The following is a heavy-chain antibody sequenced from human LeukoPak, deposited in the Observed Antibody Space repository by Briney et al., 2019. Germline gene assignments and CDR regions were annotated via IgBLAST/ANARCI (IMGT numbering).Heavy chain of an antibody. J-gene: IGHJ4*02. Sequence: ASVKVSCKTSGYTFSDYYIHWIRQAPGQGLEWVGWINPNSGDTDYAQKFQGRVTVTRDTSISTAYMELGRLRSDDTAVYYCARFGTVMSPFDYWGQGTLVTVSS. CDR2: INPNSGDT. CDR3: ARFGTVMSPFDY. D-gene: IGHD3-16*01. V-gene: IGHV1-2*02. CDR1: GYTFSDYY.